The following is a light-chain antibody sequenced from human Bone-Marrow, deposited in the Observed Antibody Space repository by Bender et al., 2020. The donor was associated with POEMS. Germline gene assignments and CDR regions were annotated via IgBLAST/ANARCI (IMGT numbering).Light chain of an antibody. CDR1: SSNIGARYD. CDR3: QSYDSSLSAYV. CDR2: SNN. V-gene: IGLV1-40*01. Sequence: QSVLTQPPSVSGAPGQRVTISCTGSSSNIGARYDVHWYQQLPGTAPKFLIYSNNNRPSGVPDRFSTSNSGTSASLAITGLQAEDEADYYCQSYDSSLSAYVFGTGTKVTVL. J-gene: IGLJ1*01.